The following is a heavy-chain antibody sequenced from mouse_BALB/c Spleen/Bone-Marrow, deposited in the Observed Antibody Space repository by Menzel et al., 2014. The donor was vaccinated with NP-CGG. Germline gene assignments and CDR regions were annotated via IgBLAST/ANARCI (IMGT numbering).Heavy chain of an antibody. CDR3: ARDHYYGSSYYAMDY. D-gene: IGHD1-1*01. V-gene: IGHV5-15*02. CDR1: GFTFSDYG. Sequence: EVQRVESGGGLVQPGGSRKLSCAASGFTFSDYGMAWVRQAPGKGPEWVAFISNLAYSIYYADTVTGRFTISRENAKNTLYLEMSSLRSEDTAMYYCARDHYYGSSYYAMDYWGQGTSVTVSS. CDR2: ISNLAYSI. J-gene: IGHJ4*01.